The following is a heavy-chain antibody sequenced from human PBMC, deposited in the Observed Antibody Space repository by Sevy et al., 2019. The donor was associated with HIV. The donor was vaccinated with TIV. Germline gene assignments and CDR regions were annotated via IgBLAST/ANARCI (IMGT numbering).Heavy chain of an antibody. CDR2: IYYSGST. CDR1: GGSISSDY. CDR3: ARDRGSGWFWFDP. V-gene: IGHV4-59*01. J-gene: IGHJ5*02. Sequence: SETLSLTCSVSGGSISSDYWSWIRQPPGKGLEWIGYIYYSGSTNHNPSLKSRVTISVDTSKNQVSLKVSSVTAADTAVYYCARDRGSGWFWFDPWGQGTLVTVSS. D-gene: IGHD6-19*01.